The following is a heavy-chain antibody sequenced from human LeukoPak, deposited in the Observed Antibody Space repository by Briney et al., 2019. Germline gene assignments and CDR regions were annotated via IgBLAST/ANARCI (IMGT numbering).Heavy chain of an antibody. D-gene: IGHD6-13*01. J-gene: IGHJ4*02. CDR1: GYTFTGYY. V-gene: IGHV1-24*01. CDR2: FDPEDGET. Sequence: ASVTVSCKASGYTFTGYYMHWVRQAPGKGLEWMGGFDPEDGETIYAQKFQGRVTMTEDTSTDTAYMELSSLRSEDTAVYYCATDYHSSRAFDYWGQGTLVTVSS. CDR3: ATDYHSSRAFDY.